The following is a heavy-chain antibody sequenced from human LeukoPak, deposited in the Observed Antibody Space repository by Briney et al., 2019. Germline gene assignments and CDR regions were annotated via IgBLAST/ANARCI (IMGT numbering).Heavy chain of an antibody. CDR2: IYSGGGT. Sequence: PGGSLRLSCAASGFTVSSNYMSWVRQAPGKGLEWVSVIYSGGGTYHADSVKGRFTISRDNSKNTLYLQMNSLRAEDTAVYYCARDGSSSSGFDIWGQGTMVTVSS. CDR1: GFTVSSNY. D-gene: IGHD6-13*01. CDR3: ARDGSSSSGFDI. J-gene: IGHJ3*02. V-gene: IGHV3-66*01.